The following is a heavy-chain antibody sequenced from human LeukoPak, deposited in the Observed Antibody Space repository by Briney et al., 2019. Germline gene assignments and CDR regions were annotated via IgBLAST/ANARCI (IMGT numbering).Heavy chain of an antibody. J-gene: IGHJ4*02. Sequence: PGGSLRLSCAASGFTFTSYWMSWVRQAPGKGLEWVANISQDGSEKYYVDSVKGRFTISRDNAKNSLCLQMNSLRAEDTAVYYCARGWIELWPLDSWGQGTLVTVSS. V-gene: IGHV3-7*03. CDR2: ISQDGSEK. CDR3: ARGWIELWPLDS. D-gene: IGHD5-18*01. CDR1: GFTFTSYW.